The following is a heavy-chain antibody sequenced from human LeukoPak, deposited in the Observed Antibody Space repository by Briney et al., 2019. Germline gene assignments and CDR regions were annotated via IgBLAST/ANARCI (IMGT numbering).Heavy chain of an antibody. CDR3: TARTIFGVVIIDY. CDR1: GFTFSSYS. Sequence: GGSLRLSCAASGFTFSSYSMNWVRQAPGKGLEWVGRIKSKTDGGTTDYAAPVKGRFTISRDDSKNTLYLQMNSLKTEDTAVYYCTARTIFGVVIIDYWGQGTLVTVSS. D-gene: IGHD3-3*01. CDR2: IKSKTDGGTT. V-gene: IGHV3-15*01. J-gene: IGHJ4*02.